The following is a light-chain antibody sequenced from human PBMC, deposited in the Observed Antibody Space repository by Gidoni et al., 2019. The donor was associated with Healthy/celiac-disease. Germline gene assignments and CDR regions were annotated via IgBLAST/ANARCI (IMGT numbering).Light chain of an antibody. CDR1: QSISSY. CDR3: QQTHSTPWT. J-gene: IGKJ1*01. V-gene: IGKV1-39*01. CDR2: AAS. Sequence: DIQMTQSPSSLSASVGDRVTITCRASQSISSYLNWYQQKPGKAPKLLIYAASSLQSGVPSRFSGSGSETDFTLTISSLQPEDSATYYCQQTHSTPWTSGQXTKVEIK.